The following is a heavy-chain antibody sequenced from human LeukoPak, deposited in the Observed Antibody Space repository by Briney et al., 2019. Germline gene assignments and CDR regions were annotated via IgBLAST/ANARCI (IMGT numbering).Heavy chain of an antibody. Sequence: KASETLSLTCTVSGGSVSSGTYYWSWIRQPPGKGLEWIGYIYYSGSAHYNPSLRSRVTISVDTSKNQFSLKLSSVTAADTAVYYCAGDPVGGIPYGFDIWGQGTMVTVSS. V-gene: IGHV4-61*01. CDR3: AGDPVGGIPYGFDI. D-gene: IGHD2-21*01. CDR1: GGSVSSGTYY. J-gene: IGHJ3*02. CDR2: IYYSGSA.